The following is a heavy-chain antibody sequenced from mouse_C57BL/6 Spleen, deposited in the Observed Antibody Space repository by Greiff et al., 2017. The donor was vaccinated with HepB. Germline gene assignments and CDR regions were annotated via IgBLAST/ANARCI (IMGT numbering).Heavy chain of an antibody. CDR3: ARYYYGSSHYFDY. CDR1: GYTFTNYW. CDR2: IYPGGGYT. J-gene: IGHJ2*01. V-gene: IGHV1-63*01. D-gene: IGHD1-1*01. Sequence: VQLQQSGAELVRPGTSVKMSCKASGYTFTNYWIGWAKQRPGHGLEWIGDIYPGGGYTNYNEKFKGKATLTADKSSSTAYMQFSSLTSEDSAIYSCARYYYGSSHYFDYWGQGTTLTVSS.